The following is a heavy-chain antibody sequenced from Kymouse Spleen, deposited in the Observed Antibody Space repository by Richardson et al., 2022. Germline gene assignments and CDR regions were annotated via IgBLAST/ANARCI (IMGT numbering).Heavy chain of an antibody. J-gene: IGHJ4*02. CDR2: ISSSSSYI. CDR1: GFTFSSYS. D-gene: IGHD1-7*01. Sequence: EVQLVESGGGLVKPGGSLRLSCAASGFTFSSYSMNWVRQAPGKGLEWVSSISSSSSYIYYADSVKGRFTISRDNAKNSLYLQMNSLRAEDTAVYYCARDPNWNYVIFDYWGQGTLVTVSS. CDR3: ARDPNWNYVIFDY. V-gene: IGHV3-21*03.